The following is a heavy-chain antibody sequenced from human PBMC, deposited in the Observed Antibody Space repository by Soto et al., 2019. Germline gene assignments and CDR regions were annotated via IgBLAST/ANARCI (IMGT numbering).Heavy chain of an antibody. CDR2: IIPIFGTA. D-gene: IGHD1-7*01. CDR1: GGTFSSYS. Sequence: GASVKVSCKASGGTFSSYSISWVRQAPGQGLAWMGGIIPIFGTANYAQKFQGRVTITADESTSTAYMELSSLRSEDTAVYYCARDFGNFDAFDIWGQGTMVTVSS. V-gene: IGHV1-69*13. J-gene: IGHJ3*02. CDR3: ARDFGNFDAFDI.